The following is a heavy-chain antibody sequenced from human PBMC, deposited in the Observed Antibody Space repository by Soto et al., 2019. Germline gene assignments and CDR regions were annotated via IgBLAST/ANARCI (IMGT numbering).Heavy chain of an antibody. Sequence: GGSLRLSCAASGFTFDDYAMHWVRQAPGKGLEWVSLISWDGGSTYYADSVKGRLTISRDNSKNSLYLQMNSLRAEDTALYYCAKGYYDFWSGPDYWGQGTLVTVSS. CDR3: AKGYYDFWSGPDY. V-gene: IGHV3-43D*03. CDR1: GFTFDDYA. J-gene: IGHJ4*02. D-gene: IGHD3-3*01. CDR2: ISWDGGST.